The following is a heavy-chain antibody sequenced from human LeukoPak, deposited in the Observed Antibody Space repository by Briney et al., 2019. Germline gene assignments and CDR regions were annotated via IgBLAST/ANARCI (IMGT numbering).Heavy chain of an antibody. D-gene: IGHD3-9*01. Sequence: GGTLRLTCAASGFTFSSYAMSWVRQAPGKGLEWVSAISGSGGTRYYADSVKGRFTISRDNSKNTMYMQMNSLRVEDTAVYYCANLPPTRHFDWLGPVGRGFGMDVWGQGTTVTVSS. CDR3: ANLPPTRHFDWLGPVGRGFGMDV. CDR1: GFTFSSYA. V-gene: IGHV3-23*01. CDR2: ISGSGGTR. J-gene: IGHJ6*02.